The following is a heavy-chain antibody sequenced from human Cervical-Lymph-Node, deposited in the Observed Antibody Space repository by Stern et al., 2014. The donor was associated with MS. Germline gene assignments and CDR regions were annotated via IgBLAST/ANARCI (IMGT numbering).Heavy chain of an antibody. CDR1: GFTFDDYT. J-gene: IGHJ5*02. Sequence: VQLVQSGGGLVQPGRSLRLSCTGSGFTFDDYTMHWVRQRPGKGLEWVSSITWNSQNIGYADSVRGRFTISRDNAEYSLYLQIHSLRPEDTALYYCVKDLLSASAWGQGTLVTVSS. CDR3: VKDLLSASA. CDR2: ITWNSQNI. V-gene: IGHV3-9*01.